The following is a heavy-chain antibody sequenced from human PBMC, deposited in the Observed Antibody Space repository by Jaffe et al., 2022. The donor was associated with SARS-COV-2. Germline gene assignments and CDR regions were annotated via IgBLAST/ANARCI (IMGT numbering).Heavy chain of an antibody. CDR3: AGSTYYDFWSGLWGPYYYYYYGMDV. D-gene: IGHD3-3*01. J-gene: IGHJ6*02. Sequence: EVQLLESGGGLVQPGGSLRLSCAASGFTFSSYAMSWVRQAPGKGLEWVSAISGSGGSTYYADSVKGRFTISRDNSKNTLYLQMNSLRAEDTAVYYCAGSTYYDFWSGLWGPYYYYYYGMDVWGQGTTVTVSS. CDR1: GFTFSSYA. V-gene: IGHV3-23*01. CDR2: ISGSGGST.